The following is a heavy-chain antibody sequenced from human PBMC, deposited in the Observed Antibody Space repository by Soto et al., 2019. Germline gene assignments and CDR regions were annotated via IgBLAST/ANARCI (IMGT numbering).Heavy chain of an antibody. CDR1: GFTFSTYA. J-gene: IGHJ4*02. CDR2: VSGTGTTT. CDR3: ARPRGYSYGPFDY. V-gene: IGHV3-23*01. D-gene: IGHD5-18*01. Sequence: GSLRLSCAASGFTFSTYALSWVRRAPGKGLEWVSAVSGTGTTTYYADSVKGRFFISRDNSKNTLYMQMNSLRAEDTAVYYCARPRGYSYGPFDYWGQGTLVTVS.